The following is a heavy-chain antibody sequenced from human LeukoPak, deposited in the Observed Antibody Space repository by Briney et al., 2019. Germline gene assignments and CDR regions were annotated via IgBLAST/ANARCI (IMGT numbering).Heavy chain of an antibody. V-gene: IGHV3-33*01. J-gene: IGHJ4*02. D-gene: IGHD2-2*01. Sequence: GGSLRLSCAASGFTFSNYGMFWVRQAPGKGLEWVAVIWYDGSKRYYVDSVKGRFTISREDSESTLYLQMNSLRAEDTAVYYCARDLCSTTSCLDYWGQGTLVTVSS. CDR3: ARDLCSTTSCLDY. CDR1: GFTFSNYG. CDR2: IWYDGSKR.